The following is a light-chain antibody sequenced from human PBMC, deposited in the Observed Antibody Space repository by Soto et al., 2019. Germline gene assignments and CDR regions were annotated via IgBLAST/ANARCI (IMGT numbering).Light chain of an antibody. J-gene: IGLJ3*02. CDR3: GTWDSAGRVV. V-gene: IGLV1-51*01. CDR1: NSNIGNNY. CDR2: DSS. Sequence: QSVLTQPPSVSAAPGQRVTISCSGSNSNIGNNYVSWYQQFPGTAPRLLIYDSSKRPSEIPDRFSGSKSGTSATLDITGVQTGDEADYYCGTWDSAGRVVFGGGTKVTVL.